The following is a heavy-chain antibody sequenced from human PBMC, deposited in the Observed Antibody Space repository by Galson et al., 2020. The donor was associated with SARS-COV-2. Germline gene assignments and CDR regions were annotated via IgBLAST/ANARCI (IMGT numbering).Heavy chain of an antibody. Sequence: ASVKVSCKASGYTFNDYYIHWVRQAPGQGLEWMGWINPKSGGTNYAQKFEGRVTMTRDTSITTAYMELSRLRADDTAVYYCARLRYYDVLTGYIVDVWGQGTMVTVSS. CDR3: ARLRYYDVLTGYIVDV. V-gene: IGHV1-2*02. D-gene: IGHD3-9*01. CDR2: INPKSGGT. J-gene: IGHJ6*02. CDR1: GYTFNDYY.